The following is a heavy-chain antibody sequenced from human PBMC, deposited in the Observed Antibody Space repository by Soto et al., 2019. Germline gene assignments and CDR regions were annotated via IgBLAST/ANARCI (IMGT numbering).Heavy chain of an antibody. Sequence: PSETLSLTCTVSGCSISSSSYYWGWIRQPPGKGLEWIGSIYYSGSTYYNPSLKSRVTISVDTSKNQFSLKLSSVTAADTAVYYCARLGGTGSSRDRRFDPWGQGTLVTVSS. CDR2: IYYSGST. CDR1: GCSISSSSYY. D-gene: IGHD6-13*01. J-gene: IGHJ5*02. V-gene: IGHV4-39*01. CDR3: ARLGGTGSSRDRRFDP.